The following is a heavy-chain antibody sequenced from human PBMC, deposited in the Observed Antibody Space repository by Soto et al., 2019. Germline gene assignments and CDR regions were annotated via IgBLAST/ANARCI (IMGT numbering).Heavy chain of an antibody. J-gene: IGHJ5*02. CDR2: IIPILGIA. Sequence: GAGVQVSCKASGGTFSSYTISGVRQAPGQGREWMGRIIPILGIANYAQKFQGRVTITADKSTSTAYMELSSLGSEDTAVYYCARVVASSSWNNWFDPWGQGTLVTVSS. CDR3: ARVVASSSWNNWFDP. CDR1: GGTFSSYT. D-gene: IGHD6-13*01. V-gene: IGHV1-69*02.